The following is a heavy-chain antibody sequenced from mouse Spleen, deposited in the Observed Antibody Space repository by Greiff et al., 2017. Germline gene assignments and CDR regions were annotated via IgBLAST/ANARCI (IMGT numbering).Heavy chain of an antibody. D-gene: IGHD6-2*01. V-gene: IGHV5-15*01. Sequence: EVQLVESGGGLVKPGGSLKLSCAASGFTFSDYGMAWVRQAPGKGPEWVAFISNLAYSIYYADTVTGRFTISRENAKNTLYLEMSSLRSEDTAMYYCARQWKSGYFDVWGAGTTVTVSS. CDR1: GFTFSDYG. CDR2: ISNLAYSI. J-gene: IGHJ1*01. CDR3: ARQWKSGYFDV.